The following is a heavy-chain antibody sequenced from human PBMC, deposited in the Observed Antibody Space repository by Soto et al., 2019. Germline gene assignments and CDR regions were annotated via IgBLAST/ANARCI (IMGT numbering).Heavy chain of an antibody. CDR2: ISGSGGST. J-gene: IGHJ1*01. CDR1: GFTFSSYA. CDR3: AKVISVDFGEPDYGDYVRGPEVYFQH. V-gene: IGHV3-23*01. Sequence: EVQLLESGGGLVQPGGSLRLPCAASGFTFSSYAMSWVRQAPGKGLEWVSAISGSGGSTYYADSVKGRFTISRDNSNNTMYMKMNSMRAEDTAVYYCAKVISVDFGEPDYGDYVRGPEVYFQHWGQGTLVTVSS. D-gene: IGHD4-17*01.